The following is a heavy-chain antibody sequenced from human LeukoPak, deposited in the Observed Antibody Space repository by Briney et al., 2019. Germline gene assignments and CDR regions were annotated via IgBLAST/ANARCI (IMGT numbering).Heavy chain of an antibody. D-gene: IGHD3-10*01. CDR2: ISAYNGNT. J-gene: IGHJ4*02. CDR3: AREEVYYGSGSYFGY. V-gene: IGHV1-18*01. Sequence: ASVKVSCKASGYTFTSYGTSWVRQAPGQGLEWMGWISAYNGNTNYAQKLQGRVTMTTDTSTSTAYMELRSLRSDDTAVYYCAREEVYYGSGSYFGYWGQGTLVTVSS. CDR1: GYTFTSYG.